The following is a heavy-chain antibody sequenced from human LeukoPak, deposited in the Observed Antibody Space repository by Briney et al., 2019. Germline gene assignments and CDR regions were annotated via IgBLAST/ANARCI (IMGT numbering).Heavy chain of an antibody. CDR3: ARRRYFDLRRDDAFDI. V-gene: IGHV1-2*02. D-gene: IGHD3-9*01. J-gene: IGHJ3*02. Sequence: GASVKVSCKASGYTFTGYYMHWVRQAPGQGLEWMGWINPNSGGTNYAQKFQGRVTMTRDTSISTAYMELSRLRSDDTAVYYCARRRYFDLRRDDAFDIWGQGTMVTVSS. CDR2: INPNSGGT. CDR1: GYTFTGYY.